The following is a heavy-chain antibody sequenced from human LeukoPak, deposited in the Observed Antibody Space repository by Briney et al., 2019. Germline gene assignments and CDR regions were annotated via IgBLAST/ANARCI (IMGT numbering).Heavy chain of an antibody. J-gene: IGHJ4*02. D-gene: IGHD3-10*01. V-gene: IGHV3-30*18. Sequence: GGSLRLSCAASGFTFSSYGMHWVRQAPGKGLEWVAVISYDGSNKYYADSVKGRFTISRDNSKNTLNLQMNSLRAEDTAVYYCAKDRYYGSGSSDYWGQGTLVTVSS. CDR1: GFTFSSYG. CDR2: ISYDGSNK. CDR3: AKDRYYGSGSSDY.